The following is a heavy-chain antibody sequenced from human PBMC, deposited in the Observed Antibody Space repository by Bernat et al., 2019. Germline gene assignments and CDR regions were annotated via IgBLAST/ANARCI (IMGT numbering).Heavy chain of an antibody. V-gene: IGHV3-30*02. D-gene: IGHD6-19*01. CDR3: AKSVYSSDNYGMDV. CDR1: GFTFSSFG. J-gene: IGHJ6*02. Sequence: VQLLESGGGLVQPGGSLRLSCAASGFTFSSFGMHWVRQAPGKGLEWVALIRYDGSKKYYADSVKGQVTTSRDNSKNMLYLQMNSLRAEDTAVYYCAKSVYSSDNYGMDVWGQGTTVTVSS. CDR2: IRYDGSKK.